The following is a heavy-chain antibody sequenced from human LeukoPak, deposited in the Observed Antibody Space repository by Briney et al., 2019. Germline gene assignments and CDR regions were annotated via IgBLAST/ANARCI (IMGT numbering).Heavy chain of an antibody. D-gene: IGHD3-22*01. CDR2: ISGSGGST. CDR1: GFTFSSYG. J-gene: IGHJ4*02. CDR3: AKAHLDSSGYYRFDY. Sequence: GGSLRLSCAASGFTFSSYGMSWVRQAPGKGLEWVSGISGSGGSTYYADSVKGRFTISRDSPKNTLYLQMNSLRAEDTAVYYCAKAHLDSSGYYRFDYWGQGTLVTVSS. V-gene: IGHV3-23*01.